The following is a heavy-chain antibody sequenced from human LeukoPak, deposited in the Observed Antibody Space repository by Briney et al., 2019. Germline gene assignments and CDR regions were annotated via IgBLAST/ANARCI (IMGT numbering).Heavy chain of an antibody. J-gene: IGHJ4*02. D-gene: IGHD6-19*01. CDR3: ARDGSGWYREIDY. CDR2: INHSGST. CDR1: GGSFSGYY. Sequence: KTSETLSLTCAVYGGSFSGYYWSWIRQPPGKGLEWIGEINHSGSTNYNPSLKSRVTISVDTSKNQFSLKLSSVTAADTAVYYCARDGSGWYREIDYWGQGTLVTVSS. V-gene: IGHV4-34*01.